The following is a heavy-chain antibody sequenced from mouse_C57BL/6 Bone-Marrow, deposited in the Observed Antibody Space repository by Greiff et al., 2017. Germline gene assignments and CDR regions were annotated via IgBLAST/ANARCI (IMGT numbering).Heavy chain of an antibody. J-gene: IGHJ4*01. CDR1: GYTFTSYG. CDR2: IYPRSGNT. D-gene: IGHD1-1*01. CDR3: ANYGSSYDAMDY. V-gene: IGHV1-81*01. Sequence: VMLVESGAELARPGASVKLSCKASGYTFTSYGISWVKQRTGQGLEWIGEIYPRSGNTYYNEKFKGKATLTADKSSSRAYMELRSLTSEDSAVYFCANYGSSYDAMDYWGQGTSVTVSS.